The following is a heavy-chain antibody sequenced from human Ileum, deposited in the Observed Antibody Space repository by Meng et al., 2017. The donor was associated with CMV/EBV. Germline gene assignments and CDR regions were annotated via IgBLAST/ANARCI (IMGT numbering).Heavy chain of an antibody. V-gene: IGHV3-15*01. CDR2: IKSKSDFGTT. CDR1: GLTFSNAW. CDR3: TTARSYGSSDY. J-gene: IGHJ4*02. Sequence: GESLKISCAASGLTFSNAWMTWVRQAPGKGLEWVGRIKSKSDFGTTDYATPVTGRFTISRDDSKNILYVEMNSLKMEDTAVYYCTTARSYGSSDYWGQGTLVTVSS. D-gene: IGHD6-6*01.